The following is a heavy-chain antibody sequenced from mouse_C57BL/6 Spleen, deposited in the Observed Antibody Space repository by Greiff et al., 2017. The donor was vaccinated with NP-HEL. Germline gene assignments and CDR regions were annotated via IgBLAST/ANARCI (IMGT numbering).Heavy chain of an antibody. CDR2: INPNNGGT. CDR1: GYTFTDYY. V-gene: IGHV1-26*01. CDR3: ARWARVLRAMDY. Sequence: VQLQQSGPELVKPGASVKISCKASGYTFTDYYMNWVKQSPGKSLEWIGDINPNNGGTSYNQKFKGKATLTVDKSSSTAYMELRRLTSEDAAVYYCARWARVLRAMDYWGQGTSVTVSS. J-gene: IGHJ4*01. D-gene: IGHD5-1*01.